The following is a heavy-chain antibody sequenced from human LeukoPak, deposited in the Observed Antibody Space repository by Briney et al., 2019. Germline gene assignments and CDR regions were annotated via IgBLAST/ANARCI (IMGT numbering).Heavy chain of an antibody. J-gene: IGHJ1*01. Sequence: GESLKISCKGSGYSFTSYWISWVRQMPGKGLEWMGRIDPSDSYTNYSPSFQGHVTISADNSISTAYLQWSSLKASDTAMYYCARLGDGYNSHFQHWGQGTLVTVSS. CDR1: GYSFTSYW. D-gene: IGHD5-24*01. CDR2: IDPSDSYT. CDR3: ARLGDGYNSHFQH. V-gene: IGHV5-10-1*01.